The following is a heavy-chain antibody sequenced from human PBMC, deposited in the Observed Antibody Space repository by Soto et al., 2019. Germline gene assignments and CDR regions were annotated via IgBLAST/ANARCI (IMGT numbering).Heavy chain of an antibody. CDR1: GFTFSSYG. Sequence: GGSLRLSCAASGFTFSSYGMHWVRQAPGKGLEWVAVISYDGSNKYYADSVKGRFTISRDNSKNTMYLHMNSLRAEDTAVYYCAKEGLTYYDILTGLGDAFDIWGQGTMV. CDR3: AKEGLTYYDILTGLGDAFDI. D-gene: IGHD3-9*01. CDR2: ISYDGSNK. J-gene: IGHJ3*02. V-gene: IGHV3-30*18.